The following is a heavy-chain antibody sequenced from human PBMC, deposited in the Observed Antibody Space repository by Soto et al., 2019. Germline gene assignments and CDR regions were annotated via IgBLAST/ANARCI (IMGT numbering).Heavy chain of an antibody. V-gene: IGHV3-48*02. CDR1: GFNFNTYS. CDR2: ISSGSGTI. D-gene: IGHD1-26*01. CDR3: ARDPYSGSSPLDY. Sequence: EVQLVESGGGLVQPGGSLRLSCAASGFNFNTYSMNWVRQAPGKGLEWVSYISSGSGTIYYADSVKGRFTISRDNAKKSLYLQMNSLTDEDTAVYYCARDPYSGSSPLDYWGQGTLVTVSS. J-gene: IGHJ4*02.